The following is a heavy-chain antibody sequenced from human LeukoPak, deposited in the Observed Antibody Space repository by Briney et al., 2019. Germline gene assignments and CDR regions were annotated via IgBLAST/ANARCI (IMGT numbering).Heavy chain of an antibody. D-gene: IGHD6-13*01. CDR2: IFYSGST. J-gene: IGHJ4*02. CDR3: ARSSSSWLLFDY. Sequence: SETLSLTCTVSSASVKTYYWSWIRQPPGKGLEWIGYIFYSGSTNYNPSLKSRVTISVDTSKNQFSLNLSSVTAADTAVYYCARSSSSWLLFDYWGQGTLVTVSS. V-gene: IGHV4-59*08. CDR1: SASVKTYY.